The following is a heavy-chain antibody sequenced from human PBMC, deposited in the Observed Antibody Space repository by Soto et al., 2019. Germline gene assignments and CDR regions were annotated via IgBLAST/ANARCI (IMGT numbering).Heavy chain of an antibody. CDR3: GNTRHPLSIAAAVYGMDV. CDR2: IKQDGSEK. V-gene: IGHV3-7*01. Sequence: EVQLVESGGGLVQPGGSLRLSCAASGFTFSSYWMSWVRQAPGKGLEWVANIKQDGSEKYYVDAVKGRFTISRDNAKNALYLQMNSLRAEAAAVDYCGNTRHPLSIAAAVYGMDVWGQGTTVTVSS. J-gene: IGHJ6*02. D-gene: IGHD6-13*01. CDR1: GFTFSSYW.